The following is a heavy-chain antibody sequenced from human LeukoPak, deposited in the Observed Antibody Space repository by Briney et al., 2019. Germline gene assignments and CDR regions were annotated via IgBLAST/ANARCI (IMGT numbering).Heavy chain of an antibody. Sequence: PGGSLRLSCAASGFTFSNYGMHWVRQAPGKGLEWVAVISYDGSNKYYADSVKGRFTISRGNSKNTLYLQMNSLRAEDTAVYYCAKGRYYDSSAYYSLDYFDYWGQGTLVTVSS. CDR1: GFTFSNYG. D-gene: IGHD3-22*01. J-gene: IGHJ4*02. CDR2: ISYDGSNK. CDR3: AKGRYYDSSAYYSLDYFDY. V-gene: IGHV3-30*18.